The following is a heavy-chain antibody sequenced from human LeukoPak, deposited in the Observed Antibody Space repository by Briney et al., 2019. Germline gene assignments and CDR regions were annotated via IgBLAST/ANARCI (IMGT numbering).Heavy chain of an antibody. Sequence: GGSLRLSCAASGFTFSSYAMSWVRQAPGEGLEWVSAITNSGGSTYYADSVKGRFTISRDNSKNTLFLQMNSLRAEDTAVYYCAKDTYSSSPYYFDYWGQGTLVTVSS. CDR2: ITNSGGST. CDR3: AKDTYSSSPYYFDY. J-gene: IGHJ4*02. D-gene: IGHD6-6*01. CDR1: GFTFSSYA. V-gene: IGHV3-23*01.